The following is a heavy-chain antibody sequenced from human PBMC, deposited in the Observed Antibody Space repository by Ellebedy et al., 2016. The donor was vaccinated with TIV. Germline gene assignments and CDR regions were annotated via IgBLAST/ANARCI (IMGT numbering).Heavy chain of an antibody. D-gene: IGHD3-22*01. J-gene: IGHJ3*02. CDR2: IYYSGST. V-gene: IGHV4-39*07. Sequence: SETLSLXXSVSGGSITSSSYYWGWIRQPPGKGLEWIGSIYYSGSTNYNPSLKSRVTISVDTSKNQFSLKLSSVTAADTAVYYCARDTYYYDSSGPPHAFDIWGQGTMVTVSS. CDR3: ARDTYYYDSSGPPHAFDI. CDR1: GGSITSSSYY.